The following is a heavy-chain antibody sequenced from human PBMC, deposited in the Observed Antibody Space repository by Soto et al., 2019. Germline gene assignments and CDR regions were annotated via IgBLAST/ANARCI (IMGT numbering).Heavy chain of an antibody. Sequence: GGSLRLSCAASGFTFSSYAMSWVRQAPGKVLEWVSAISGSGGSTYYAGAVKGRFTISRDNSQNTMFLQMDNLGVDDTAVYYCAVDPNWEWGYWGPGTLVTVSS. CDR2: ISGSGGST. CDR3: AVDPNWEWGY. V-gene: IGHV3-23*01. J-gene: IGHJ4*02. D-gene: IGHD1-26*01. CDR1: GFTFSSYA.